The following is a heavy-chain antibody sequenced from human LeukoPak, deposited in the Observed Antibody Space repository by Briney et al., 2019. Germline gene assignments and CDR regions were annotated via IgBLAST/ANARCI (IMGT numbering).Heavy chain of an antibody. J-gene: IGHJ5*02. D-gene: IGHD3-22*01. V-gene: IGHV4-59*01. CDR2: IYYSGST. CDR1: GRSISSYY. Sequence: PSETLSLTCTVPGRSISSYYWSWIRQPPGKGLEWIGYIYYSGSTNYNPSLKSRVTISVDTSKNQFSLKLSSVTAADTAVYYCARDIGSSGLDNWFDPSGQGTLVTVSS. CDR3: ARDIGSSGLDNWFDP.